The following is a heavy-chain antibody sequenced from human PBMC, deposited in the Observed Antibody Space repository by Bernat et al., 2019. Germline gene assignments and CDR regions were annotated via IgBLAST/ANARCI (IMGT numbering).Heavy chain of an antibody. V-gene: IGHV3-30*18. D-gene: IGHD3-16*01. J-gene: IGHJ4*02. CDR1: RFTFSNYW. CDR3: AKSTRDYVWGTIGL. Sequence: VQLVESGGGLVQPGGSLRVSCAASRFTFSNYWMHWVRQAPGKGLVWVAVISYDGSNKYYADSVKGRFTISRDNSKNTLYLQMNSLRAEDTAVYYCAKSTRDYVWGTIGLWGQGTLVTVSS. CDR2: ISYDGSNK.